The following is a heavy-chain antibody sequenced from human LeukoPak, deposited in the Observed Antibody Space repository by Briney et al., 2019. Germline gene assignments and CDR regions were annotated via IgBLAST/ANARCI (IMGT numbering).Heavy chain of an antibody. D-gene: IGHD5-24*01. CDR2: ISSSGGSGDTT. CDR1: GFTFSSYA. J-gene: IGHJ4*02. V-gene: IGHV3-23*01. CDR3: ARDPDLYNPIWYFDY. Sequence: GGSLRLSCAASGFTFSSYAMSWVRQAPGKGLEWVSGISSSGGSGDTTHYADSVKGRFTISRDNSKSTLYLQMNSLRAEDTAVYYCARDPDLYNPIWYFDYWGQGTLVTVSS.